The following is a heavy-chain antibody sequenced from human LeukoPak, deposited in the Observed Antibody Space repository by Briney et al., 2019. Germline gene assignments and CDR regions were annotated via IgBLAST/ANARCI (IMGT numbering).Heavy chain of an antibody. CDR3: ATQHSSGYYRFDY. J-gene: IGHJ4*02. D-gene: IGHD3-22*01. V-gene: IGHV1-18*01. CDR2: ISAYNGNT. CDR1: GYTFTSYG. Sequence: ASVKVSCKASGYTFTSYGISWVRQAPGQGLERMGWISAYNGNTNYAQKLQGRVTMTTDTSTGTAYMELRSLRSDDTAVYYCATQHSSGYYRFDYWGQGTLVTVSS.